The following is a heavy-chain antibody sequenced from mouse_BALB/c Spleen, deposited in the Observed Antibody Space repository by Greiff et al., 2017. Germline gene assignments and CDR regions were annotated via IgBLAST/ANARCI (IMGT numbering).Heavy chain of an antibody. J-gene: IGHJ1*01. CDR2: ISSGGSYA. D-gene: IGHD2-3*01. Sequence: EVQGVESGGDLVKPGGSLKLSCAASGFTFSSYGMSWVRQTPDKRLEWVATISSGGSYAYYPDSVKGRFTISRDNAKNTLYLQMSSLKSEDTAMYYCARQDDPHWYFDVWGAGTTVTVSS. CDR3: ARQDDPHWYFDV. CDR1: GFTFSSYG. V-gene: IGHV5-6*01.